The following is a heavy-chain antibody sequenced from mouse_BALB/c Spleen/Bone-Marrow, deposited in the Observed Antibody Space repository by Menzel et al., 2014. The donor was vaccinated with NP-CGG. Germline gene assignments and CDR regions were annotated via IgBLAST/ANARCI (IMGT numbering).Heavy chain of an antibody. V-gene: IGHV1S127*01. D-gene: IGHD4-1*01. J-gene: IGHJ4*01. CDR1: GYTFTSYW. CDR3: TRGANPYYYTMDY. Sequence: QVQLQQSGAELVKPGASVKMSCKASGYTFTSYWMHWVKQRPGQGLEWMGVFILSDSYTTYNQKFKGKATLTVDTSSNTAYMQLSSLTSEDSAVYYCTRGANPYYYTMDYWGQGTSVTVSS. CDR2: FILSDSYT.